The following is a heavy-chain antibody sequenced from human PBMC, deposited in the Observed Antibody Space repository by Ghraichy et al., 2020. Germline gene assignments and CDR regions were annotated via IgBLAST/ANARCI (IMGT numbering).Heavy chain of an antibody. D-gene: IGHD2-21*01. CDR2: IYHSGST. CDR3: ARGRFRDWFDP. CDR1: GGSISSGGYS. Sequence: SETLSLTCAVSGGSISSGGYSWSWIRQPPGKGLEWIGYIYHSGSTYYNPSLKSRVTISVDRSKNQFSLKLSSVTAADTAVYYCARGRFRDWFDPWGQGTLVTVSS. V-gene: IGHV4-30-2*01. J-gene: IGHJ5*02.